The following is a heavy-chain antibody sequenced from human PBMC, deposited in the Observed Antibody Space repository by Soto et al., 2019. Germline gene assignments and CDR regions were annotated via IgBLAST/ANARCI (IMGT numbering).Heavy chain of an antibody. V-gene: IGHV4-59*01. J-gene: IGHJ4*02. CDR2: IYYSGST. CDR1: GGSISSYY. CDR3: ARVGYYDSSEGLPLDY. D-gene: IGHD3-22*01. Sequence: SETLSLTCTVSGGSISSYYWSWIRQPPGKGLEWIGYIYYSGSTNYNPSLKSRVTISVDTSKNQFSLKLSSVTAADTAVYYCARVGYYDSSEGLPLDYWGQGTLVTVSS.